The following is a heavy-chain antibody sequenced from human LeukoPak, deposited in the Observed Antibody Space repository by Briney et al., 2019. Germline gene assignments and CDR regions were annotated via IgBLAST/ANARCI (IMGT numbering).Heavy chain of an antibody. CDR1: GFTFSSYA. J-gene: IGHJ4*02. Sequence: GGSLRLSCAASGFTFSSYAMTWVRQAPGKGLEWVSAISGSGGSTYYADSVKGRFTISRDNSKNTLFLQMNSLKGEDTAVYYCARVGFDCSSSSCYEYYFDYWGQGTLITVSS. V-gene: IGHV3-23*01. CDR2: ISGSGGST. D-gene: IGHD2-2*01. CDR3: ARVGFDCSSSSCYEYYFDY.